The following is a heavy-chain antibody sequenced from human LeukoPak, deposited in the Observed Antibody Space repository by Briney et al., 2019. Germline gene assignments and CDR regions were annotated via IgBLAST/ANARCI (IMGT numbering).Heavy chain of an antibody. CDR2: IYSGGST. J-gene: IGHJ4*02. Sequence: GGSLRLSCAASGFTVSSNYMSWVRQAPGKGLEWVSVIYSGGSTYYADSVKGRFTISRDNSENTLYLQMNSLRAEDTAVYYCASTDATAIPSLHFDYWGQGTLVTVSS. D-gene: IGHD2-2*02. V-gene: IGHV3-66*02. CDR3: ASTDATAIPSLHFDY. CDR1: GFTVSSNY.